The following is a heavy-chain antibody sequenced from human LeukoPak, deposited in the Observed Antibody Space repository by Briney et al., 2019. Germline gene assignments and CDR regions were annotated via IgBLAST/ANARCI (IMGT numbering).Heavy chain of an antibody. Sequence: TPSETLSLTCTVSRASISDNYWSWSRQPAGKALEWIGRTYTSGDTNYNPSLKSRASVSVDTSKNQFYLSLRYVTAADTAVYYCARRMYYYDSSGYGGYWLDPWGQGTLVTVSS. CDR2: TYTSGDT. V-gene: IGHV4-4*07. CDR3: ARRMYYYDSSGYGGYWLDP. CDR1: RASISDNY. J-gene: IGHJ5*02. D-gene: IGHD3-22*01.